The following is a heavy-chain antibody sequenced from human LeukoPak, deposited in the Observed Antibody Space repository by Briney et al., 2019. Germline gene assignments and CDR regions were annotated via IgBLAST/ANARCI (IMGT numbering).Heavy chain of an antibody. D-gene: IGHD5-18*01. Sequence: GGSLRLSCAVSGITLSNYGMSRVPQAPGKGLEWVAGISDSGGSTNYADSVKGRFTISRDNSKNTVYLQINSLRAEDTAVYYCGKTTAGYSSGQKPAWPVDYWGQGTLVTVSS. CDR1: GITLSNYG. J-gene: IGHJ4*02. CDR3: GKTTAGYSSGQKPAWPVDY. V-gene: IGHV3-23*01. CDR2: ISDSGGST.